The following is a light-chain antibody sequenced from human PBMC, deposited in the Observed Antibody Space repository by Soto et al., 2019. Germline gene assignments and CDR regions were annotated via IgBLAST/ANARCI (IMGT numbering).Light chain of an antibody. CDR1: SSDVGSYNL. CDR2: EDS. CDR3: CSYAGSSNWV. J-gene: IGLJ3*02. V-gene: IGLV2-23*01. Sequence: QSVLTQPASVSGSPGQSITISCTGTSSDVGSYNLVSWYQQHPGKAPKLMIYEDSKRPSGVSNRFSGSKSGNTASRTISGLQAEDEADYYCCSYAGSSNWVFGGGTQLTVL.